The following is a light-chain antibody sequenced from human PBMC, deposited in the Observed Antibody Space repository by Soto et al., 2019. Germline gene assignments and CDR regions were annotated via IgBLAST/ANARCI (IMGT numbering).Light chain of an antibody. CDR1: QSISSW. Sequence: DIQMTQSPSSLSASVGDRVTITCRASQSISSWLAWYQQRSGKAPKLLIYDASTLESGVPSRFSGSGSGTEFTLTISGLQPDDFAAYYCQQYNTYSLPTFGQGTKVDIK. CDR2: DAS. CDR3: QQYNTYSLPT. J-gene: IGKJ1*01. V-gene: IGKV1-5*01.